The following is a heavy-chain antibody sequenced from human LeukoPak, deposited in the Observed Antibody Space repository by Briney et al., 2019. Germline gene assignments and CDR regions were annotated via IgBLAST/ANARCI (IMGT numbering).Heavy chain of an antibody. CDR2: INHSGST. CDR1: GGSFSGYY. Sequence: PSETLSLTCAVYGGSFSGYYWSWIRQPPGKGLEWIGEINHSGSTNYNPSLKCRVTISVDTSKNQFSLKLSSVTAADTAVYYCARGPPLGYYDFWSGYYNDLYYYYYMDVWGKGTTVTVSS. J-gene: IGHJ6*03. V-gene: IGHV4-34*01. CDR3: ARGPPLGYYDFWSGYYNDLYYYYYMDV. D-gene: IGHD3-3*01.